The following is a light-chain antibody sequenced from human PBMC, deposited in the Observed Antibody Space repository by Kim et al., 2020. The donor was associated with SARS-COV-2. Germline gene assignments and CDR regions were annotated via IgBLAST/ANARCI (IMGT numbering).Light chain of an antibody. V-gene: IGLV2-14*03. CDR1: SSDVGGYNY. CDR3: SSYTSSSTYV. J-gene: IGLJ1*01. Sequence: QAASVSGSPGQSITISCTGTSSDVGGYNYVSWYQQHPGKAPKLMIYDVSNRPSGVSNRFSGSKSGNTASLTISGLQAEDEADYYCSSYTSSSTYVFGTGTKVTVL. CDR2: DVS.